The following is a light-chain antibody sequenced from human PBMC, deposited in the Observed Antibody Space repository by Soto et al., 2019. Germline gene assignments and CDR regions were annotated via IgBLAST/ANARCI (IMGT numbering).Light chain of an antibody. J-gene: IGLJ1*01. V-gene: IGLV1-40*01. CDR3: SSKTSSRTPFV. CDR1: SSNIGAAYD. Sequence: QSVLTQPPSVSGAPGQRITISCTGSSSNIGAAYDVHWYQQLPGTAPKLLIYGNNNRPSGVPDRFSGSKSGNTASLTISGLQAEDEADYYCSSKTSSRTPFVFGTGTKVTVL. CDR2: GNN.